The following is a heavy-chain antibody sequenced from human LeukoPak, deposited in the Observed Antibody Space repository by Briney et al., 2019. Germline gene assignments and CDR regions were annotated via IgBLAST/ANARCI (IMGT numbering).Heavy chain of an antibody. D-gene: IGHD6-19*01. CDR2: IYWDNDK. CDR1: GFSLGTNGVG. Sequence: ESGPTLVNPTQTLTLTCTFSGFSLGTNGVGVGWVRQPPGKALEWLAFIYWDNDKRYSPSLKSRLIITKDTSNNQVVLKMTDMDPVDTATYYCAHRRVGVSSGWDQGSFNYWGQGTLVTVSS. V-gene: IGHV2-5*02. CDR3: AHRRVGVSSGWDQGSFNY. J-gene: IGHJ4*02.